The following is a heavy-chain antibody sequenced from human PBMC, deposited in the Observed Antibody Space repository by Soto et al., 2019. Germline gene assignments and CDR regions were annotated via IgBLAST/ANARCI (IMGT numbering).Heavy chain of an antibody. CDR1: GGSISNAAYS. V-gene: IGHV4-30-2*01. Sequence: SETLSLTCTVSGGSISNAAYSWSWIRQPPGKGLEWIGYIYPSGMPFYNPSLRSRVTISIDRSNDQFSLNLKSVTAADTAVYYCARDPGRWAAVAGTMFLHWGQGTLVTVSS. J-gene: IGHJ4*02. CDR2: IYPSGMP. CDR3: ARDPGRWAAVAGTMFLH. D-gene: IGHD6-19*01.